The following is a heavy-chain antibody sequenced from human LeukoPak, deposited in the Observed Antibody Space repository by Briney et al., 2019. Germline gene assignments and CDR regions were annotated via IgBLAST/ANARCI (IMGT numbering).Heavy chain of an antibody. D-gene: IGHD6-13*01. CDR3: ARHLRVYSSSWTPYFDY. J-gene: IGHJ4*02. CDR2: IYYSGST. V-gene: IGHV4-59*08. CDR1: GGSISSYY. Sequence: PSETLSLTCTVSGGSISSYYWSWIRQPPGKGLEWIGYIYYSGSTNYNPSLKSRVTISVDTSKNQFSLKLSSVTAADTAVYYCARHLRVYSSSWTPYFDYWGQGTLVTVSS.